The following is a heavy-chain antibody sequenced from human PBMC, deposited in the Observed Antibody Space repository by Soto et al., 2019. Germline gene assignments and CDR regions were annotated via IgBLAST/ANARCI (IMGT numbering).Heavy chain of an antibody. CDR3: AGARNLVVSMYYGLAL. D-gene: IGHD1-7*01. J-gene: IGHJ6*02. V-gene: IGHV1-3*01. CDR1: GHTLTNYQ. CDR2: IAGDRGNA. Sequence: QVQLVQSGAEMQKPGASVKVSCKASGHTLTNYQMHWLRQAPGHGIEWMGYIAGDRGNASYSQKFQDRITITRQTSANTAYLDLSSLRSSDTAVYYCAGARNLVVSMYYGLALWGQGTTVTVS.